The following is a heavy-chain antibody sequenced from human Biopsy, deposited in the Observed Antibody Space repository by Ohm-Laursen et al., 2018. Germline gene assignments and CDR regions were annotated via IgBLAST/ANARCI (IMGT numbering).Heavy chain of an antibody. Sequence: SETLSLTCTVSGDSISSYYWSWIRQPPGKGLEWLGYVYYTGSTDYNPSLQSRVTISVDTSKNRFSLRLRSVTPADTAIYYCARDRGYYSDRTVPGYFDLWGRGTLVTVSS. CDR3: ARDRGYYSDRTVPGYFDL. CDR1: GDSISSYY. J-gene: IGHJ2*01. CDR2: VYYTGST. V-gene: IGHV4-59*01. D-gene: IGHD3-22*01.